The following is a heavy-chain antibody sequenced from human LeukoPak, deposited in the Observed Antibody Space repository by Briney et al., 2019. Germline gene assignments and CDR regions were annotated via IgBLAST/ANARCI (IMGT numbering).Heavy chain of an antibody. D-gene: IGHD6-13*01. J-gene: IGHJ4*02. Sequence: SETLSLTCTVSGGSISSYYWSWIRQPPGKGLEWIGYIYYSGSTNYNPSLKSRVTISVDTSKNQFSLKLSSVTAADTAVYYCARVNGGSSWYPTCYFDYWGQGTLVTVSS. CDR1: GGSISSYY. CDR3: ARVNGGSSWYPTCYFDY. V-gene: IGHV4-59*01. CDR2: IYYSGST.